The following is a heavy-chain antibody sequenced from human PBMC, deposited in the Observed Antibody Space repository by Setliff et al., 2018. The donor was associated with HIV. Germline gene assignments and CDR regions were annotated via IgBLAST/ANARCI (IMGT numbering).Heavy chain of an antibody. CDR3: AICGGDCYSLDY. CDR2: IHTSGST. D-gene: IGHD2-21*02. Sequence: PSETLSLTCTVSGGSISSYYWSWIRQPPGKKLEWIGYIHTSGSTNYNPSLKSRVTISLDTSNDRFSLRLSSVTAADTAVYYCAICGGDCYSLDYWGQGTLVTVSS. J-gene: IGHJ4*02. V-gene: IGHV4-4*08. CDR1: GGSISSYY.